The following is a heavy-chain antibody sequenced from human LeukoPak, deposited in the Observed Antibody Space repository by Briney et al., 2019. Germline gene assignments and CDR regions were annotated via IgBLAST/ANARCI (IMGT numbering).Heavy chain of an antibody. D-gene: IGHD5-18*01. V-gene: IGHV1-69*04. CDR3: ARAPTGIQLWLEYFQH. CDR1: GYIFTGYY. Sequence: SVKVSCKTSGYIFTGYYIHWVRHPPGPRLEWMGRIIPILGIANYAQKFQGRVTITADKSTSTAYMELSSLRSEDTAVYYCARAPTGIQLWLEYFQHWGQGTLVTVSS. CDR2: IIPILGIA. J-gene: IGHJ1*01.